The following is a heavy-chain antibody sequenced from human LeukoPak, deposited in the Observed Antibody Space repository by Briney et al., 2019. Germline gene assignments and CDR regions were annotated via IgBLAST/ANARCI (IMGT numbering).Heavy chain of an antibody. CDR1: GGSFSGYY. CDR3: ARHTLGTPPFDY. CDR2: INHSGGT. Sequence: PSETLSLTCAVYGGSFSGYYWSWIRQPPGKGLEWIGEINHSGGTNYNPSLKSRVTISVDTSKNQFSLKLSSVTAADTAVYYCARHTLGTPPFDYWGQGTLVTVSS. J-gene: IGHJ4*02. D-gene: IGHD1-1*01. V-gene: IGHV4-34*01.